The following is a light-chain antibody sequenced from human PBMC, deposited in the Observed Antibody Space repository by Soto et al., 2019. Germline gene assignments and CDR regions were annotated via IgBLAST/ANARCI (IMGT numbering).Light chain of an antibody. V-gene: IGKV3-11*01. CDR3: HQRQSWPRT. J-gene: IGKJ1*01. CDR2: LAS. Sequence: EILLTQSRASVSSFPRDIVTLSCRASQAVNTRLAWYQHKPGQAPRLLIYLASNRAAGVPARFSGSGSGTDFTLTISDVEPEDFAVYYCHQRQSWPRTFGQGTKVDIK. CDR1: QAVNTR.